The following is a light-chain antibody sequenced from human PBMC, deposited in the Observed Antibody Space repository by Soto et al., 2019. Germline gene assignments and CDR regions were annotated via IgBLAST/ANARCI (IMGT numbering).Light chain of an antibody. J-gene: IGKJ2*02. CDR1: QSVSNNY. CDR2: GAS. V-gene: IGKV3-20*01. CDR3: QQYVSSPCT. Sequence: EIVLTQSPGTLSLSPGERATLSCRASQSVSNNYLAWYQQKPGQAPRLLIYGASNRATGIPDRFSGSGSGTDFTLTISRLEPEDFAVFYCQQYVSSPCTFGQGTKLEIK.